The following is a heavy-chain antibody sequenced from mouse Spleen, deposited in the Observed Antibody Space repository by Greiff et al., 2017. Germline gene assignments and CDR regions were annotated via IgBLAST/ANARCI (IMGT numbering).Heavy chain of an antibody. V-gene: IGHV1S81*02. CDR2: INPSNGRT. J-gene: IGHJ2*01. CDR1: GYTFTSYW. D-gene: IGHD1-1*01. CDR3: ARRGGSPYYFDY. Sequence: VQLQQPGAELVKPGASVKLSCKASGYTFTSYWMHWVKQRPGQGLEWIGEINPSNGRTNYNEKFKSKATLTVDKSSSTAYMQLSSLTSEDSAVYYCARRGGSPYYFDYWGQGTTLTVSS.